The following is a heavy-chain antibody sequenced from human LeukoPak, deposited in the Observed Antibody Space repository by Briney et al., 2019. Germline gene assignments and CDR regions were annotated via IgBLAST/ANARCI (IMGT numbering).Heavy chain of an antibody. D-gene: IGHD3-10*01. CDR2: IYHTGSA. V-gene: IGHV4-59*01. Sequence: SETLSLTCTVSGASISSYYWSWIRQLPGKGLEWIGYIYHTGSANSNASLKSRVTISVDTSKNQFSLRLRSVTAADTAVYYCARVAYGSGSQTFYYYGMDVWGQGTTVTVSS. J-gene: IGHJ6*02. CDR3: ARVAYGSGSQTFYYYGMDV. CDR1: GASISSYY.